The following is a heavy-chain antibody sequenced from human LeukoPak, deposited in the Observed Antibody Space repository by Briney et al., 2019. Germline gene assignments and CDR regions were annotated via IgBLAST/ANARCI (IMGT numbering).Heavy chain of an antibody. CDR2: ISDSGST. V-gene: IGHV4-59*02. CDR3: ARLQHVIAAAGNFDY. D-gene: IGHD6-13*01. CDR1: GGSVSSHY. J-gene: IGHJ4*02. Sequence: SETLSLTCTVSGGSVSSHYWSWIRQPPGKGLQWIGYISDSGSTNYNPSLKGRVTMTVDTSKNQFSLKLSSVTAADTAVYYCARLQHVIAAAGNFDYWGQGTLVTVSS.